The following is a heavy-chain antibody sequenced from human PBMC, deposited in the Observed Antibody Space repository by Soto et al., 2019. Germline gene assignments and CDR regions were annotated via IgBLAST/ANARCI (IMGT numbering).Heavy chain of an antibody. V-gene: IGHV4-59*11. CDR2: IYYSGST. Sequence: PSETLSLTCTVSGVFITTPDSRWVWQPPGKGLEWIGYIYYSGSTTYTPSLKSRVTMSVDTSKNQFSLMLSSVTAADTAVYYCARDGSTYNWFDPWGQGTQVTVSS. CDR1: GVFITTPD. CDR3: ARDGSTYNWFDP. J-gene: IGHJ5*02.